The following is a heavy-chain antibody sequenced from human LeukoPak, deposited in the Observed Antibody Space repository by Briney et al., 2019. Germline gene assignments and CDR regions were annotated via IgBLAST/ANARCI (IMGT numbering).Heavy chain of an antibody. CDR1: GFTFSSYA. CDR2: ISGSGGST. V-gene: IGHV3-23*01. Sequence: GGSLRLSCAASGFTFSSYAMSWVRKAPGKGLEWVSAISGSGGSTYYADSVKGRFTISRDNSKNTLYLQMNSLRSDDTAVYYCARGVRIAVAGYIDCWGQGTLVTVSS. CDR3: ARGVRIAVAGYIDC. D-gene: IGHD6-19*01. J-gene: IGHJ4*02.